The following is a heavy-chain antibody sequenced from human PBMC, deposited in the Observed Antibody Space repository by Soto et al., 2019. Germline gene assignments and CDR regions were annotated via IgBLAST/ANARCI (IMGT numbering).Heavy chain of an antibody. J-gene: IGHJ4*02. CDR1: GGTFSSYA. CDR3: ASKLSSGWTPFDY. V-gene: IGHV1-69*13. Sequence: GASVKVSCKASGGTFSSYAISWVRQAPGQGLEWMGGIIPIFGTASYAQKFQGRVTITADESTSTAYMELSSLRSEDTAVYYCASKLSSGWTPFDYWGQGTLVTVSS. CDR2: IIPIFGTA. D-gene: IGHD6-19*01.